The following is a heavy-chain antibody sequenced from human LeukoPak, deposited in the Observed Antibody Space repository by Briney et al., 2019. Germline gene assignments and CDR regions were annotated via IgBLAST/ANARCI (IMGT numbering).Heavy chain of an antibody. CDR2: ISSSGSTI. V-gene: IGHV3-11*01. CDR1: GFTFSDYY. CDR3: ARDLGVPAATFDY. Sequence: GGSLRLSYAASGFTFSDYYMSWIRQAPGKGLEWVSYISSSGSTIYYADSVKGRFTISRDNAKNSLYLQMNSLRAEDTAVYYCARDLGVPAATFDYWGQGTLVTVSS. D-gene: IGHD2-2*01. J-gene: IGHJ4*02.